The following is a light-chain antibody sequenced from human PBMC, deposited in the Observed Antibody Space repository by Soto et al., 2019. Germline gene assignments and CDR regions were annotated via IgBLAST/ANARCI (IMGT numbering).Light chain of an antibody. V-gene: IGLV2-23*01. CDR3: CLYVGGRTYV. CDR1: VGL. CDR2: DDT. J-gene: IGLJ1*01. Sequence: QSAGTQPASVSRPPAQSITISCTGTVGLVSWYQQHPGKVPKLIIYDDTKRPSGVSSRFSGSKSGNTASLTISGLQTEDEADYYCCLYVGGRTYVFGTGTKVTVL.